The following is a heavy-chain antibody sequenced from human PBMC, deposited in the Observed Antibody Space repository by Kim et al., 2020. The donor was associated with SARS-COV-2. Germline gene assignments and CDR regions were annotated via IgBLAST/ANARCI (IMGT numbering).Heavy chain of an antibody. V-gene: IGHV1-18*01. J-gene: IGHJ3*02. CDR1: GYTFTNYG. D-gene: IGHD3-9*01. CDR3: ARVDRTGYYEIFTRYYVCDI. Sequence: ASVKVSCKSSGYTFTNYGLSWVRQAPGQGLEWMGWIDTYNGNTNYAQKLQGRVTMTTDTSTRTAYMDLRRLRSYDTAVYSCARVDRTGYYEIFTRYYVCDIWGQGTMVTVSS. CDR2: IDTYNGNT.